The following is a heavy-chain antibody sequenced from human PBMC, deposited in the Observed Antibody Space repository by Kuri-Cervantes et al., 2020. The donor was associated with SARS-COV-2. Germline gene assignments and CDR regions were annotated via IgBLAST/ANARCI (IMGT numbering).Heavy chain of an antibody. J-gene: IGHJ3*02. V-gene: IGHV3-30-3*02. CDR2: ISHDGSNV. CDR3: AKGHQGAFDI. CDR1: GFTFGDYA. Sequence: GGSLRLSCTASGFTFGDYAMYWVRQAPDKGLEWAAIISHDGSNVFYADSVKGRFTISRDNSKNTLYLQMNSLRAEDTAVYYCAKGHQGAFDIWGQGTMVTVSS.